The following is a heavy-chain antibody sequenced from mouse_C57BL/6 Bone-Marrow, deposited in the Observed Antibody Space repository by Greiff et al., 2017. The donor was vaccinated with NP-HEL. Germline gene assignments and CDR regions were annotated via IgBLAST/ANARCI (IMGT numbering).Heavy chain of an antibody. J-gene: IGHJ4*01. CDR3: AKTRYYYGSSPYAMDY. V-gene: IGHV2-5*01. D-gene: IGHD1-1*01. Sequence: VQGVESGPGLVQPSQSLSITCTVSGFSLTSYGVHWVRQSPGKGLEWLGVIWRGGSTDYNAAFMSRLSITKDNSKSQVFFKMNSLQADDTAIYYCAKTRYYYGSSPYAMDYWGQGTSVTVSS. CDR1: GFSLTSYG. CDR2: IWRGGST.